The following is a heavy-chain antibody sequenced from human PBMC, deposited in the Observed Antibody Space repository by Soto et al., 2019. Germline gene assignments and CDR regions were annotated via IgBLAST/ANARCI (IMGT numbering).Heavy chain of an antibody. Sequence: EVQLLESGGGLVQPGGSLRLSCAASGFTFSSYAITWVRQAPGTGLEWVSVISGSGDRTYYADSVKGRFTISRDNSEKPLYLQMNSLRAEETAVYYWANGRGRYFYYVMDVWGEGTTVTVSS. CDR2: ISGSGDRT. CDR1: GFTFSSYA. CDR3: ANGRGRYFYYVMDV. V-gene: IGHV3-23*01. D-gene: IGHD1-26*01. J-gene: IGHJ6*04.